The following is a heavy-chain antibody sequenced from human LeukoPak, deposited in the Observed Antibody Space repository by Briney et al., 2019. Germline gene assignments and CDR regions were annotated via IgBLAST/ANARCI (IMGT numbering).Heavy chain of an antibody. D-gene: IGHD1-26*01. J-gene: IGHJ4*02. CDR2: ISAYNGNT. Sequence: GASVKVSCKASGYTFTSYGISWVRQAPGQGLEWMGWISAYNGNTNYAQKFQGRVTMTEDTSTDTAYMELSSLRSEDTAVYYCATEVGVTTADYWGQGTLVTVSS. V-gene: IGHV1-18*01. CDR3: ATEVGVTTADY. CDR1: GYTFTSYG.